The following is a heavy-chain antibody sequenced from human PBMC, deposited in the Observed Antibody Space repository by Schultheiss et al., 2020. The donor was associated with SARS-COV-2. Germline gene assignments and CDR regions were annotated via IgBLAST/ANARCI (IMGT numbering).Heavy chain of an antibody. V-gene: IGHV3-74*01. CDR2: MNTDGRTT. CDR1: GFTFSSYW. J-gene: IGHJ4*02. CDR3: ARGGGIAVSPFDY. D-gene: IGHD6-19*01. Sequence: GGSLRLSCGASGFTFSSYWMHWVRQVAGKGLVWVSGMNTDGRTTRYADSVKGRFTISRDNAKNTLYLQMNSLRAEDTAVYYCARGGGIAVSPFDYWGQGTLVTVSS.